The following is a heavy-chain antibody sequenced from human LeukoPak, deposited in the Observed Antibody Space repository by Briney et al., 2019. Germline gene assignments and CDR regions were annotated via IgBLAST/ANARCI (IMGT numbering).Heavy chain of an antibody. CDR1: VLSLSTYA. Sequence: GGSLRLSCVASVLSLSTYAMTWVRQAPGKGLEWVSGMAGSGKTYYADSVKGRLTISRDNSKNTVYLQMNSLRVEDTAIYYCAKDMHSGDGRWEFDPWGRGTLVTVSS. CDR2: MAGSGKT. V-gene: IGHV3-23*01. CDR3: AKDMHSGDGRWEFDP. D-gene: IGHD4-17*01. J-gene: IGHJ5*02.